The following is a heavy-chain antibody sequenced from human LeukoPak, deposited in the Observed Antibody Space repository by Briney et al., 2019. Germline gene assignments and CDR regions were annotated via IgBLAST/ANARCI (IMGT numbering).Heavy chain of an antibody. CDR3: ARTPTRGYYDSSARYFDY. CDR1: GFTFSSYG. J-gene: IGHJ4*02. Sequence: GRSLRLSCAASGFTFSSYGMHWVRQAPGKGLEWVAVIWYGGSNKYYADSVKGRFTISRDNSKNTLYLQMNSLRAEDTAVYYCARTPTRGYYDSSARYFDYWGQGTLVTASS. D-gene: IGHD3-22*01. CDR2: IWYGGSNK. V-gene: IGHV3-33*01.